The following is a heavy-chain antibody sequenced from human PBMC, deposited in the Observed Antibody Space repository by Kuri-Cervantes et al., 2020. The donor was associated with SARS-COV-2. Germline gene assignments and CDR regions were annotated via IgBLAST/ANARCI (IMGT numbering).Heavy chain of an antibody. J-gene: IGHJ6*02. CDR3: ARDLLDDLVVKSARRNYYYAMDV. CDR2: INPNSGGT. D-gene: IGHD2-2*01. CDR1: GYTFTGYY. V-gene: IGHV1-2*04. Sequence: ASVKVSCKAPGYTFTGYYIHWVRQAPGQGLEWMGWINPNSGGTNSAQEFQGWVTMTRDTSISTVYMELSRLRSHDTAVYFCARDLLDDLVVKSARRNYYYAMDVWGQGTTVTVSS.